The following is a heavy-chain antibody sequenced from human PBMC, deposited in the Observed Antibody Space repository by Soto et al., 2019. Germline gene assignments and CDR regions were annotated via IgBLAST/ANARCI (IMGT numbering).Heavy chain of an antibody. CDR1: GYTFTNYG. J-gene: IGHJ4*02. V-gene: IGHV1-18*01. D-gene: IGHD1-26*01. CDR2: ISADNGNT. CDR3: ARDRGSYALDY. Sequence: QVQLVQSGAEVKKPGASVKVSCKASGYTFTNYGISWVRQAPGQGLEWMGWISADNGNTNYAQKLQDRVTMTTDTSTSTACMELRSLRSDDTAVYYCARDRGSYALDYWGQGTLVTVSS.